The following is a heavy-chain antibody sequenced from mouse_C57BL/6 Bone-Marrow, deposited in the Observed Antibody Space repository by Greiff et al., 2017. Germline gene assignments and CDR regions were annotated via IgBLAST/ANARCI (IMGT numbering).Heavy chain of an antibody. J-gene: IGHJ4*01. CDR1: GYTFTSYW. CDR2: IDPSDSYT. V-gene: IGHV1-69*01. Sequence: QVQLQQPGAELVMPAASVKLSCKASGYTFTSYWMHWVKQRPGQGLEWIGEIDPSDSYTNYNQKFKGKSTLTVDKSSSTAYMQLSSLTSEDSAVYYCARRGSSDAMDYWGQGTSVTVSS. D-gene: IGHD1-1*01. CDR3: ARRGSSDAMDY.